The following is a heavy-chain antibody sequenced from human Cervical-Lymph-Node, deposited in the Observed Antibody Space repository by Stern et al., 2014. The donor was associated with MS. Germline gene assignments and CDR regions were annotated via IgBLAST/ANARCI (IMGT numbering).Heavy chain of an antibody. CDR1: GYTFGSYG. Sequence: VQLVESGAEVKNPGASVKVSCKASGYTFGSYGISWVRQAPGQGLEWIGWISTSNGNANYAQKFQGRVIMTTETSTNTAYLELRSLISDDTAVYYCARGVVAPFDYWGQGTLVTVSS. V-gene: IGHV1-18*01. CDR3: ARGVVAPFDY. J-gene: IGHJ4*02. CDR2: ISTSNGNA. D-gene: IGHD2-15*01.